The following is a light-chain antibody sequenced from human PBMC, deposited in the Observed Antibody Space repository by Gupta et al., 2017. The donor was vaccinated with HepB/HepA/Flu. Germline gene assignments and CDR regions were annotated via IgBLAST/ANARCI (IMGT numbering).Light chain of an antibody. Sequence: VSVSPGQTASITCSGDKLGDKYVCWYQQKPGQSPVLVIYEDTKRPSGIPERFSGSNSGNTATLTISGTQATDEADYYCQAWDSSTNWVFGGGTKLTVL. J-gene: IGLJ3*02. CDR2: EDT. V-gene: IGLV3-1*01. CDR1: KLGDKY. CDR3: QAWDSSTNWV.